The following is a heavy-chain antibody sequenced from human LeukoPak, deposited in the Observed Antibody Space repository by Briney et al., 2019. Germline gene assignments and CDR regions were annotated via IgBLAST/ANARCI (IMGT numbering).Heavy chain of an antibody. Sequence: SQTLSLTCAISGDTISSNSAAWNWIRQSPSRGLEWLGRTYYRSKWYNDYALSVKSRISINPDTSKNQFTLQLKSVTPEDTAVYYCARLRGENVDTAMVDYWGQGTLVTVSS. D-gene: IGHD5-18*01. V-gene: IGHV6-1*01. CDR2: TYYRSKWYN. CDR3: ARLRGENVDTAMVDY. CDR1: GDTISSNSAA. J-gene: IGHJ4*02.